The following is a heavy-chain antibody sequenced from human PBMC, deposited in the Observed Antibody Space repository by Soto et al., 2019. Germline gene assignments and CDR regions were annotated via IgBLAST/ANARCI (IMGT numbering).Heavy chain of an antibody. D-gene: IGHD2-8*01. Sequence: GGSLRLSCAASGFTFSSYWMSWVRQAPGKGLEWVANIKQDGSEKYYVDSVKGRFTISRDNAKNSLYLQMNSLRAEDTAVYYCARGGQYCTNGVCYHNYYYYYMDVWGKGTTVTVSS. CDR2: IKQDGSEK. CDR1: GFTFSSYW. J-gene: IGHJ6*03. CDR3: ARGGQYCTNGVCYHNYYYYYMDV. V-gene: IGHV3-7*01.